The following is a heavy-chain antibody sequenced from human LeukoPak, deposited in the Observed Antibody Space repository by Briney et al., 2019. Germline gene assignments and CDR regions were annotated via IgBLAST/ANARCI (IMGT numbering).Heavy chain of an antibody. Sequence: GGSLRLSCTASTFTFSDDYMGWVRQAPGKGPEGVSFISPGSSYKFYADSVEGRFTITRDDDKNSVYLQMNNLRVDDTAVYYCASERLGIFEFWGQGSLVTVSS. CDR3: ASERLGIFEF. J-gene: IGHJ4*02. CDR2: ISPGSSYK. D-gene: IGHD3-3*01. CDR1: TFTFSDDY. V-gene: IGHV3-11*05.